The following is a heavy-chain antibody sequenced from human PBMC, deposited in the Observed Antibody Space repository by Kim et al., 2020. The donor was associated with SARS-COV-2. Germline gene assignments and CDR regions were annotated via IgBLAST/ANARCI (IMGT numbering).Heavy chain of an antibody. CDR3: ARDHDGTKFDY. Sequence: SETLSLTCTVSGGSISSYYWSWIRQPPGKGLEWIGYIYYSGSTNYNPSLKSRVTISVDTSKNQFSLKLSSVTAADTAVYYCARDHDGTKFDYWGQGTLVTVSS. J-gene: IGHJ4*02. V-gene: IGHV4-59*01. D-gene: IGHD1-1*01. CDR1: GGSISSYY. CDR2: IYYSGST.